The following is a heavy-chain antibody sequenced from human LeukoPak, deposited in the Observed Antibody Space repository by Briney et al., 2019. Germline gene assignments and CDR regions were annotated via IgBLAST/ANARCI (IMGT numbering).Heavy chain of an antibody. Sequence: GGSLRLSCAASGFTFSSYSMNWVRQAPGKGLEWVSSISSSSSYIYYADSVKGRFTISRDNAKNSLYLQMNSLRAEDTAVYYCARASWGMIANYYMDVWGKGTTVTVSS. J-gene: IGHJ6*03. CDR2: ISSSSSYI. V-gene: IGHV3-21*01. CDR1: GFTFSSYS. D-gene: IGHD3-22*01. CDR3: ARASWGMIANYYMDV.